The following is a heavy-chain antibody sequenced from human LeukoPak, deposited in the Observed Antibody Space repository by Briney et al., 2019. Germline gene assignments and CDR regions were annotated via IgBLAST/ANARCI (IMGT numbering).Heavy chain of an antibody. Sequence: KPSETLSLTCTVSGGSISSYYWSWIRQPPGKGLERIGYIYYSGSTNYNPSLKSRVTISVDTSKNQFSLKLSSVTAADTAVYYCARDRGYDSPAFDIWGQGTMVTVSS. CDR3: ARDRGYDSPAFDI. V-gene: IGHV4-59*01. D-gene: IGHD5-12*01. CDR2: IYYSGST. J-gene: IGHJ3*02. CDR1: GGSISSYY.